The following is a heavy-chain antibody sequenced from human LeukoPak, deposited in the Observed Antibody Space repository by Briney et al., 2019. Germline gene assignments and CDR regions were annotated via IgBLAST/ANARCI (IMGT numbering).Heavy chain of an antibody. CDR3: EREEEGGNCSSTSCSQHNWFDP. V-gene: IGHV4-61*02. Sequence: PSETLSLTCAVSGGSISSGSYYWSWIRQPAGKGLEWIGRIYTSGSTNYNPSLKSRVTISVDTSKNQFSLKLSSVTAADTAVYYCEREEEGGNCSSTSCSQHNWFDPWGQGTLVTVSS. D-gene: IGHD2-2*01. CDR2: IYTSGST. CDR1: GGSISSGSYY. J-gene: IGHJ5*02.